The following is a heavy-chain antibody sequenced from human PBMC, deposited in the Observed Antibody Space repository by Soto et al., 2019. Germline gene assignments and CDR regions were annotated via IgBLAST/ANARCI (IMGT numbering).Heavy chain of an antibody. D-gene: IGHD3-22*01. J-gene: IGHJ5*02. CDR2: IIPIIGPA. V-gene: IGHV1-69*01. Sequence: QVQLVQSGAEVKRPGSSVKLSCKASGGTFTYYGISWVRQAPGQGLEWMGGIIPIIGPATYAQKFQGRLTITADQSPSTTYMEFGSLGSEEPALYYCARRLCTTIAGPPRRETYGWLDPWGQGTLVTVSS. CDR3: ARRLCTTIAGPPRRETYGWLDP. CDR1: GGTFTYYG.